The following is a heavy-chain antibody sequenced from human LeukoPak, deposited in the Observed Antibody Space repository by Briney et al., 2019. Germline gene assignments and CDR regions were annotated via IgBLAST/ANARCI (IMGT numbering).Heavy chain of an antibody. CDR1: GGSISSSSYY. V-gene: IGHV4-39*07. CDR2: IYYSGST. D-gene: IGHD3-22*01. J-gene: IGHJ4*02. CDR3: AGTNYYDSSGYYFDY. Sequence: SETLSLTCTVSGGSISSSSYYWGWIRQPPGKGLEWIGSIYYSGSTYYNPSLKSRVTISVDTSKNQFSLKLSSVTAADTAVYYCAGTNYYDSSGYYFDYWGQGTLVTVSS.